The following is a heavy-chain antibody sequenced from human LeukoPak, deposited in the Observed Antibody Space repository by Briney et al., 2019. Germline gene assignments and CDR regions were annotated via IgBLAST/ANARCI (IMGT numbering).Heavy chain of an antibody. D-gene: IGHD6-13*01. CDR2: IWYDGSNT. CDR3: AKDSRADGVREGLIAAAGRIDY. CDR1: GFTFSSYG. V-gene: IGHV3-33*06. Sequence: GGSLRLXCAASGFTFSSYGMHWVRQAPGKGLEWVAVIWYDGSNTYYADSVKGRFTISRDNSKNTLYLQMNSLRAEDTAVYYCAKDSRADGVREGLIAAAGRIDYWGQGTLVTVSS. J-gene: IGHJ4*02.